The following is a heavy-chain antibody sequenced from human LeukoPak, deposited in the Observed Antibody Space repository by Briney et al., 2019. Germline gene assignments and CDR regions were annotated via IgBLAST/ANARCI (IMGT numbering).Heavy chain of an antibody. D-gene: IGHD3-10*01. CDR2: IVVGSGNT. CDR3: AADLITMVRGVIIPSGFDP. J-gene: IGHJ5*02. CDR1: GFTFTSSA. Sequence: ASVKVSCKASGFTFTSSAMQWVRQARGQRLEWIGWIVVGSGNTNYAQKFQERVTITRDMSTSTAYMELSSLRSEDTAVYYCAADLITMVRGVIIPSGFDPWGQGTLVTVSS. V-gene: IGHV1-58*02.